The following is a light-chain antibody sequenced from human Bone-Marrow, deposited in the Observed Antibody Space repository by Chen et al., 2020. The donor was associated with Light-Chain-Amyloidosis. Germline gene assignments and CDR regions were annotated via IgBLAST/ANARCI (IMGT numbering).Light chain of an antibody. V-gene: IGLV3-21*02. CDR1: NIGSTS. CDR3: QVWDRSSDRPV. J-gene: IGLJ3*02. Sequence: SYVLTQPSSVSVAPGQTATIACGGTNIGSTSVHWYQQPPGQAPLLVVYDYSDRPSGIPERLSGSNSGNTSTLTISRVEAGDEADYYCQVWDRSSDRPVFGGGAKLTVL. CDR2: DYS.